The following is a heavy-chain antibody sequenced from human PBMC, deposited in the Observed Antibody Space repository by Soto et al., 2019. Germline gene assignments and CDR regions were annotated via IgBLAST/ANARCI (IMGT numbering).Heavy chain of an antibody. D-gene: IGHD3-3*01. V-gene: IGHV4-59*01. J-gene: IGHJ6*03. CDR3: ARGILGDFWSGYMDV. CDR1: GGSISSYY. Sequence: PEETLSLTCTVSGGSISSYYWSWIRQPPGKGLEWIGYIYYSGSTNYNPSLKSRVTISVDTSKNQFSLKLSSVTAADTAVYYCARGILGDFWSGYMDVWGKGTTVTV. CDR2: IYYSGST.